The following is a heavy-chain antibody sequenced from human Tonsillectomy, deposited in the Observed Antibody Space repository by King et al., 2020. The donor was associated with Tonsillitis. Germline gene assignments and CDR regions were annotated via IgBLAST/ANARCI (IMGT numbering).Heavy chain of an antibody. CDR3: ARDATPGEKMSNWYFDL. D-gene: IGHD7-27*01. J-gene: IGHJ2*01. V-gene: IGHV4-59*01. Sequence: VQLQESGPGLVKPSETLSLTCTVSGASMTNYYWTWFRQPPGKTLEWIGYTFYTGTTNYNPSLRGRVSITINTPTNQFSLSLTSVTAADTAVYYCARDATPGEKMSNWYFDLWGRGTLVTVSS. CDR2: TFYTGTT. CDR1: GASMTNYY.